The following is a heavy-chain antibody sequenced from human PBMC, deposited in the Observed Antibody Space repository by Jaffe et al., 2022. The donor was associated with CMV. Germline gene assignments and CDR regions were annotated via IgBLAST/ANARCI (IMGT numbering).Heavy chain of an antibody. J-gene: IGHJ1*01. Sequence: QVQLVQSGAEVKKPGSSVKVSCKASGGTFSSYAISWVRQAPGQGLEWMGGIIPIFGTANYAQKFQGRVTITADESTSTAYMELSSLRSEDTAVYYCALTLYYYDSSGNEYFQHWGQGTLVTVSS. CDR2: IIPIFGTA. V-gene: IGHV1-69*01. CDR1: GGTFSSYA. CDR3: ALTLYYYDSSGNEYFQH. D-gene: IGHD3-22*01.